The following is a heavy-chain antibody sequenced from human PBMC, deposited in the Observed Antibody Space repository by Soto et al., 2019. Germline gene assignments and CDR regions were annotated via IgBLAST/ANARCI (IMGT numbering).Heavy chain of an antibody. J-gene: IGHJ4*02. CDR2: IKEDGSQK. CDR1: GLTFSSYW. CDR3: ASRPAAATY. Sequence: EVQLVESGGGLVQPGGSLRLSCAASGLTFSSYWMTWVRQAPGKGLEWVANIKEDGSQKYYADSVRGRFTISRDNAKNSLYLQMNSLRGEDMAIYYCASRPAAATYWGQGTLVTVSS. V-gene: IGHV3-7*01. D-gene: IGHD6-13*01.